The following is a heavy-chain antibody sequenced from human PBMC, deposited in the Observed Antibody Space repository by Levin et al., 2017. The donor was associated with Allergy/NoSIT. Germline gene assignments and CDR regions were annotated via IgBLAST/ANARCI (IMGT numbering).Heavy chain of an antibody. V-gene: IGHV3-7*01. CDR1: GFSVSNHY. J-gene: IGHJ3*02. CDR2: IKQDGSAK. Sequence: RSGGSLRLSCAASGFSVSNHYISWVRQAPGKGLEWVANIKQDGSAKYYVDSVKGRFTISRDNAKNSVYLQLNSLRAEDTGLYFCAREGDAFDIWGQGTLVTVSS. CDR3: AREGDAFDI.